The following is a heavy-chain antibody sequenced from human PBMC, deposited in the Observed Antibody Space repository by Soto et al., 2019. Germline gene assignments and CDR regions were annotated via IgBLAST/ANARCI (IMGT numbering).Heavy chain of an antibody. D-gene: IGHD3-3*01. CDR1: GFTLSSYA. V-gene: IGHV3-30-3*01. CDR2: ISYDGSNK. J-gene: IGHJ4*02. Sequence: QVQLVESGGGVVQPGRSLRLSCAASGFTLSSYAMHWVRQAPGKGLEWVAVISYDGSNKYYADSVKGRFTNSRDNSKNTRYLQMNSLRAEDTAVYYCARDLEMATMTGGRWGQGTLVTVSS. CDR3: ARDLEMATMTGGR.